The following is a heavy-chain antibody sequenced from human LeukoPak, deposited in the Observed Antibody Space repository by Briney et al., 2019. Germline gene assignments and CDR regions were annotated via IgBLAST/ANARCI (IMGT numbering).Heavy chain of an antibody. V-gene: IGHV1-18*01. D-gene: IGHD6-13*01. CDR1: GYTFTSYG. CDR3: TRDYSSSWPTPWWFDP. Sequence: ASVKVSCMASGYTFTSYGISWVRQAPGQGLEWMGWISAYNGNTNYAQKLQGRVTMTTATSTSTAYMELRSLRSDDTAVYYCTRDYSSSWPTPWWFDPWGQGTLVTVSS. J-gene: IGHJ5*02. CDR2: ISAYNGNT.